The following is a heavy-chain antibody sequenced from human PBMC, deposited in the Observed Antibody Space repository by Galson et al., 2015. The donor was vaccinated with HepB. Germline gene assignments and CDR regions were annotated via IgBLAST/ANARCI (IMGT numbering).Heavy chain of an antibody. Sequence: SVKVSCKAFGYSSHNYAITWVRQAPGQGLEWMGWISAYNGNTKYAQKFQGRVTMTTDTSTRTSYMEVRTLRSDDTAVYYCARMGEATGFLASWGQGTLVTVSS. CDR1: GYSSHNYA. CDR3: ARMGEATGFLAS. V-gene: IGHV1-18*01. D-gene: IGHD1-1*01. J-gene: IGHJ5*02. CDR2: ISAYNGNT.